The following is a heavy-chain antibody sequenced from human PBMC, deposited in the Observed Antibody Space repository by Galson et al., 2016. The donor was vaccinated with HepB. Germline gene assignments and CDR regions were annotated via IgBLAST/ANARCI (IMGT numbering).Heavy chain of an antibody. V-gene: IGHV3-48*04. D-gene: IGHD6-6*01. CDR2: ISGSGGTI. Sequence: SLRLSCAASGFTLSIYSINWVRQVPGKGLEWIEYISGSGGTIHYADSVQGRFTMSRDNAKNSVSLQMNNLRGADTAVYYCVTDSSSWRATYFQHWGQGTL. J-gene: IGHJ1*01. CDR3: VTDSSSWRATYFQH. CDR1: GFTLSIYS.